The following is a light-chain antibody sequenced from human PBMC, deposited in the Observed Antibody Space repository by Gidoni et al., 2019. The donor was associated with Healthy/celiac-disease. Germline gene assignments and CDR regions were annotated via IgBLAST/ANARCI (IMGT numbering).Light chain of an antibody. Sequence: QHALTQPAPVSGSPGQSNTISCTGTSSDGGCYNYVSWYQQHPGNSPKLMIYHVSNRPSGVSDRFSGSNSGNTASLTISGLQAEDDADYYCSSYTSSSTLVVFGGGTKLTVL. CDR3: SSYTSSSTLVV. J-gene: IGLJ3*02. V-gene: IGLV2-14*03. CDR2: HVS. CDR1: SSDGGCYNY.